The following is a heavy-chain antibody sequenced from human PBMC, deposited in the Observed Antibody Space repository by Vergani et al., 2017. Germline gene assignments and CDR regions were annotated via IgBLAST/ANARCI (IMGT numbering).Heavy chain of an antibody. CDR1: GFTFSSYS. V-gene: IGHV3-21*01. CDR3: AREEGYYDSSGYPGFDY. CDR2: ISSSSSYI. Sequence: EVQLVESGGGLVKPGGSLRLSCAASGFTFSSYSMNWVRQAPGKGLEWVSSISSSSSYIYYADSVKGRFTISRDNAKNSLYLQMNSLRAVDTAVYYCAREEGYYDSSGYPGFDYWGQGTLVTVSS. J-gene: IGHJ4*02. D-gene: IGHD3-22*01.